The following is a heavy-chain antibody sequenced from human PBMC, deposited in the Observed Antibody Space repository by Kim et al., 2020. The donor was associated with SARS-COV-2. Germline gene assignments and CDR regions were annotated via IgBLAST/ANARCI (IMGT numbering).Heavy chain of an antibody. J-gene: IGHJ6*02. CDR1: GFTFSSYW. V-gene: IGHV3-7*01. D-gene: IGHD6-13*01. Sequence: GGSLRLSCAASGFTFSSYWMSWVRQAPGKGLEWVANIKQDGSEKYYVDSVKGRFTISRDNAKNSLYLQMNSLRAEDTAVYYCARGDDSSSWKVYYYYYYGMDVWGQGTTVTVSS. CDR2: IKQDGSEK. CDR3: ARGDDSSSWKVYYYYYYGMDV.